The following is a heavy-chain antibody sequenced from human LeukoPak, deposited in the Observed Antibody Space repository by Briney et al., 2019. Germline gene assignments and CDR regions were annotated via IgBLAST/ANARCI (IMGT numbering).Heavy chain of an antibody. CDR3: ARGGYYYDSSGSEFDY. D-gene: IGHD3-22*01. J-gene: IGHJ4*02. V-gene: IGHV4-4*02. Sequence: SGTLSLTCAVSGGSISSSNWWGWVRQPPGKGLEWIGEIYHSGSTNYNPSLKSRVTISVDKSKNQFSLKLSSVTAADTAVYYCARGGYYYDSSGSEFDYWGQGTLVTVSS. CDR2: IYHSGST. CDR1: GGSISSSNW.